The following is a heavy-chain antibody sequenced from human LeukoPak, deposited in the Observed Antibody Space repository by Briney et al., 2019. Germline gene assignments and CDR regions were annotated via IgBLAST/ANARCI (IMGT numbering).Heavy chain of an antibody. CDR1: GGSISSYY. CDR3: ASSSNYYDSSGYTDAFDI. Sequence: TSETLSLTCTVSGGSISSYYWSWIRQPPGKGLEWIGYIYYSGSTNYNPSLKSRVTISVDTSKNQFSLKLSSVTAADTAVYYCASSSNYYDSSGYTDAFDIWGQGTMVTVSS. CDR2: IYYSGST. V-gene: IGHV4-59*01. D-gene: IGHD3-22*01. J-gene: IGHJ3*02.